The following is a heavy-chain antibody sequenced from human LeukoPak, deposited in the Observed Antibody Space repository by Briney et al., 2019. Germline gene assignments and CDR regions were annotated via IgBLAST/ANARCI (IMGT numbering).Heavy chain of an antibody. Sequence: GGSLRLSCAASGCTFSSYSMQGVGQAPGRGLDWVSSISSSSRYIYYADSVKGRFTISRDNAKTSLYLQLNSLRAEHTAVYNCARSLTRCRDDVWAQGTTVTVSS. V-gene: IGHV3-21*01. CDR2: ISSSSRYI. J-gene: IGHJ6*02. D-gene: IGHD3-16*02. CDR3: ARSLTRCRDDV. CDR1: GCTFSSYS.